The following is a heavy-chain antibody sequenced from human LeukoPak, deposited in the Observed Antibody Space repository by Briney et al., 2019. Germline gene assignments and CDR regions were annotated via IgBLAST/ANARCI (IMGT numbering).Heavy chain of an antibody. J-gene: IGHJ5*02. CDR2: IKQDGSEK. V-gene: IGHV3-7*01. D-gene: IGHD6-13*01. CDR1: GFTFSSYW. CDR3: MTASRSSTWPPPT. Sequence: GGSLRLPCAASGFTFSSYWMSWVRQAPGKGLEWVANIKQDGSEKYYVDSVKGRFTISRDNAKNSLYLQMNSLRAEDTAMYYCMTASRSSTWPPPTWGQGTLVTVSS.